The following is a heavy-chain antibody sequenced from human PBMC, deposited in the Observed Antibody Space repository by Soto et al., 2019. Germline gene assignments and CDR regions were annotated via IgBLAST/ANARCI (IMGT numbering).Heavy chain of an antibody. CDR1: GGSISGHY. J-gene: IGHJ6*03. D-gene: IGHD3-16*01. CDR2: MYYSGST. V-gene: IGHV4-59*08. Sequence: QVQLQESGPGLVKPSETLSLSCSVSGGSISGHYWSWVRQTPGKGLEWIGYMYYSGSTNYNPSLKSRVTISVDTSKNHFSLRLTSVTAADTAVYYCARGPYYDLIWNDYYMDVWGKGTTVTVSS. CDR3: ARGPYYDLIWNDYYMDV.